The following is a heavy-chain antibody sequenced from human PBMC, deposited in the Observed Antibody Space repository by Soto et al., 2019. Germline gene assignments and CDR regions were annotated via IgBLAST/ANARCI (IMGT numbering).Heavy chain of an antibody. CDR1: GYSFTSYS. V-gene: IGHV1-46*01. Sequence: ASVKVSCKASGYSFTSYSMHWVRQAPGQGLEWMGIINPSGSTSSAQRFQGRVTMTRDTSTNTVYMELSSLRNEDTAVYYCARGPYYYDSGAYYVNFDYWGQGTLVTAPQ. D-gene: IGHD3-22*01. J-gene: IGHJ4*02. CDR2: INPSGST. CDR3: ARGPYYYDSGAYYVNFDY.